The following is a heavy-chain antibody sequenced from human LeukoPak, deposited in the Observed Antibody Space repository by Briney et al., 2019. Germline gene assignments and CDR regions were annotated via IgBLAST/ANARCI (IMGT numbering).Heavy chain of an antibody. Sequence: PGRSLRLSWAASGFTFSSYGMHWVRQTPGKGLEWVAVIWYDGSNKYYADSVKGRFTISRDNSKNTLYLQMNSLRAEDTAVYYCARDLQGYCSGGSCFYYYYGMDVWGQGTTVTVSS. D-gene: IGHD2-15*01. J-gene: IGHJ6*02. V-gene: IGHV3-33*01. CDR3: ARDLQGYCSGGSCFYYYYGMDV. CDR2: IWYDGSNK. CDR1: GFTFSSYG.